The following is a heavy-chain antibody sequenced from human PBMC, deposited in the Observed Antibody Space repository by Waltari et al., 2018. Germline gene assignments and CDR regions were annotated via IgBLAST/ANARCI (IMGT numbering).Heavy chain of an antibody. CDR3: ARAGRGEPSRFLDY. V-gene: IGHV1-69*02. D-gene: IGHD3-16*01. J-gene: IGHJ4*02. CDR1: GGTFSSYT. Sequence: QVQLVQSGAAVKKPGSSLKVSCKASGGTFSSYTISWVRQAPGQGLEWMGRIIPILGIANYAQKFQGRVTITAYKSTSTAYMELSSLRSEDTAVYYCARAGRGEPSRFLDYWGQGTLVIVSS. CDR2: IIPILGIA.